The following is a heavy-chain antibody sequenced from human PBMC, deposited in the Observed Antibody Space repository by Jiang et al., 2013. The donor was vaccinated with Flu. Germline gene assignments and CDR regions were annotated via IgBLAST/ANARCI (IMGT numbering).Heavy chain of an antibody. J-gene: IGHJ4*02. V-gene: IGHV4-59*01. CDR3: ARGAGRYGSGSYWNFDY. D-gene: IGHD3-10*01. Sequence: PGLVKPSETLSLTCTVSGGSISSYYWSWIRQPPGKGLEWIGYIYYSGSTNYNPSLKSRVTISVDTSKNQFSLKLSSVTAADTAVYYCARGAGRYGSGSYWNFDYWGQGTLVTVSS. CDR1: GGSISSYY. CDR2: IYYSGST.